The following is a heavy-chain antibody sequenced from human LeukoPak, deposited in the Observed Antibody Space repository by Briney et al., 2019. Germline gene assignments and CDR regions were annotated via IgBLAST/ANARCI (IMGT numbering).Heavy chain of an antibody. CDR3: ARGTTVVTPLDY. J-gene: IGHJ4*02. V-gene: IGHV1-69*13. D-gene: IGHD4-23*01. CDR1: GGTFSGYA. CDR2: IIPIFGTA. Sequence: SVKVSCKASGGTFSGYAISWVRQAPGQGLEWMGGIIPIFGTANYAQKFQGRVTITADESTSTAYMELSSLRSEDTAVYYCARGTTVVTPLDYWGQGTLVTVSS.